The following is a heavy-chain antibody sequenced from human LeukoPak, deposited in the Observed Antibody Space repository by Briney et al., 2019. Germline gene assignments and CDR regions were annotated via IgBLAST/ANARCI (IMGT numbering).Heavy chain of an antibody. CDR3: ARRSGSVDLEQYYYYGMDV. D-gene: IGHD3-10*01. Sequence: GASVKVSCKASGYTFTSYGISWVRQAPGQGVEWMGRISANHGNTNYAQKLQGRVTMTTDTSTSTAYMELRSLRSDDTAVYYCARRSGSVDLEQYYYYGMDVWGQGTTVAVSS. J-gene: IGHJ6*02. V-gene: IGHV1-18*01. CDR2: ISANHGNT. CDR1: GYTFTSYG.